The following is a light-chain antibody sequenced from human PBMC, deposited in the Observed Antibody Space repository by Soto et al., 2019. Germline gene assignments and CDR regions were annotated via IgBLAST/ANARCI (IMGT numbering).Light chain of an antibody. CDR2: EDN. CDR1: SGSIDSNY. CDR3: SSYTSSSTLEV. J-gene: IGLJ3*02. Sequence: NFMLTQPHSVSESPGKTVTISCTRTSGSIDSNYVQWYQQRPGSAPTIVIYEDNQRPSGVPDRFSGSIDSSSNSASLTISGLKTEDEADYYCSSYTSSSTLEVFGGGTKLTVL. V-gene: IGLV6-57*03.